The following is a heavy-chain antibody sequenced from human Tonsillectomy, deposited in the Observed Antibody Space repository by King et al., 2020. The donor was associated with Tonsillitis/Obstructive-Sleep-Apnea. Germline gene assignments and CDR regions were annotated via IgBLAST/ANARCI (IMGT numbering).Heavy chain of an antibody. CDR1: GFTFGSYG. CDR3: ARVDSGSYCFDY. CDR2: IWYDGSNK. V-gene: IGHV3-33*01. J-gene: IGHJ4*02. Sequence: VQLVESGEGVVQPGRSLRLSCAASGFTFGSYGMHWVRQAPGKGLEWVAVIWYDGSNKYYADSVKGRFTISRDNSKNTLYLQMNSLRAEDTAVYYCARVDSGSYCFDYWGQGTLVTVSS. D-gene: IGHD1-26*01.